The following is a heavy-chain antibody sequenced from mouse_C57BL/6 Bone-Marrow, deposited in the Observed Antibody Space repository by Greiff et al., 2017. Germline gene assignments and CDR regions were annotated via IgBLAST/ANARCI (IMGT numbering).Heavy chain of an antibody. CDR2: IYPGGGYT. CDR3: ARGEGYDY. Sequence: VQLQQSGAELVRPGTSVKMSCKASGYTFTNYWIGWAKQRPGHGLEWIGDIYPGGGYTNYNGKFKGKATLTADKSSSTAYMQFSSLTSEDSAIYYCARGEGYDYWGQGTTLTVSS. D-gene: IGHD2-13*01. CDR1: GYTFTNYW. V-gene: IGHV1-63*01. J-gene: IGHJ2*01.